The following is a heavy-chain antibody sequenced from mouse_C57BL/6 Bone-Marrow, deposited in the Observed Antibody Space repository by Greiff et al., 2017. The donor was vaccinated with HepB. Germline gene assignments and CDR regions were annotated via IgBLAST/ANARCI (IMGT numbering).Heavy chain of an antibody. V-gene: IGHV3-6*01. J-gene: IGHJ4*01. CDR2: ISYDGSN. Sequence: EVQLVESGPGLVKPSQSLSLTCSVTGYSITSGYYWNWIRQFPGNKLEWMGYISYDGSNNYNPSLKNRISITRDTSKNQFFLKLNSVTTEDTATYYCARDALQLGREAMDYWGQGTSVTVSS. CDR3: ARDALQLGREAMDY. CDR1: GYSITSGYY. D-gene: IGHD4-1*02.